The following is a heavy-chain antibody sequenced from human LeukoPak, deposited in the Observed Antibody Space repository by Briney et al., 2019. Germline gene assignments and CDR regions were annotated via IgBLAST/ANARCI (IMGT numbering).Heavy chain of an antibody. D-gene: IGHD4-23*01. CDR2: IYYSGST. J-gene: IGHJ4*02. CDR1: DGSIRSDDYY. CDR3: ARAVTVGYDYDY. Sequence: KPSVTLSLTCTVSDGSIRSDDYYWSWIRQPPGKGLEWIGYIYYSGSTYYNPSLKSRVTISIDTSKKQFSLKLSSVTAADTAVYYCARAVTVGYDYDYWGQGTLVTVSS. V-gene: IGHV4-30-4*01.